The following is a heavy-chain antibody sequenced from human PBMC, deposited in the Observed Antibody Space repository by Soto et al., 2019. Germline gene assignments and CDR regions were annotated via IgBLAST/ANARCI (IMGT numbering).Heavy chain of an antibody. CDR2: ISGSGGST. V-gene: IGHV3-23*01. D-gene: IGHD3-10*01. CDR3: AKDQGVSWFGELFDWFDP. Sequence: GGSLRLSCAASGFTFSSYAMSWVRQAPGKGLEWVSAISGSGGSTYYADSVKGRFTISRDNSKNTLYLQMNSLRAEDTAVYYCAKDQGVSWFGELFDWFDPWGQGTLVTVSS. CDR1: GFTFSSYA. J-gene: IGHJ5*02.